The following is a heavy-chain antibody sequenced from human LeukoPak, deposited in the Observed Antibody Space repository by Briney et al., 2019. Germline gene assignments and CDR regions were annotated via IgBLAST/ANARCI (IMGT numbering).Heavy chain of an antibody. CDR3: ARVGDYSNYRYYFDY. CDR1: GYTFTGYY. D-gene: IGHD4-11*01. CDR2: INPNSGGT. J-gene: IGHJ4*02. V-gene: IGHV1-2*02. Sequence: ASVKVSCKASGYTFTGYYMHWVRQAPGQGLEWMAWINPNSGGTNYAQKFQGRVTMTRDTSISTAYMELSRLRSDDTAVYYCARVGDYSNYRYYFDYWGQGTLVTVSS.